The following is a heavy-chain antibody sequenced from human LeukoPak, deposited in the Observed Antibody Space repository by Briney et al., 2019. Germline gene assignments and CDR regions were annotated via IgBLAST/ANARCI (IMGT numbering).Heavy chain of an antibody. J-gene: IGHJ3*02. CDR2: VSSSGSTI. V-gene: IGHV3-11*01. CDR3: ASDRTYYGILTGYYCDI. D-gene: IGHD3-9*01. Sequence: PGGSLRLSCAASGFTFSDYYVSWIRQAPGKGLEWVSYVSSSGSTIYYADSVKGRFTISRDNAKNSLYLQMNSLRAEDTAVYYCASDRTYYGILTGYYCDIWGQGTMVTVSS. CDR1: GFTFSDYY.